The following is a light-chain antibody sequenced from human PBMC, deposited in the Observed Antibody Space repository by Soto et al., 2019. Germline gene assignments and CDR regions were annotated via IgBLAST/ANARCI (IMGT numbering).Light chain of an antibody. CDR2: WAS. CDR3: QLYYSWFT. J-gene: IGKJ3*01. V-gene: IGKV4-1*01. CDR1: QSVLYSSNNKNY. Sequence: DIVMTQSPDSLAVSLGERATINCKSSQSVLYSSNNKNYLAWYQQKPGQPPKLLIYWASTRESGVPDRFSGRGSGTDFTLTISSLQAADVAVYYCQLYYSWFTFGPGTKVDIK.